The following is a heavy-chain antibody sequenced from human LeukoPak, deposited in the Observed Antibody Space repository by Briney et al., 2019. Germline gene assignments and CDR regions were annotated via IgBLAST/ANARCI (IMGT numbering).Heavy chain of an antibody. CDR3: ARRRYYDYAWGSYELDY. CDR1: GYTFTSYG. D-gene: IGHD3-16*01. Sequence: ASVKVSCKASGYTFTSYGISWVRQAPGQGLEWMGWISAYNGNTNYAQKLQGRVTMTTDTSTSTAYMELRSLRSDDTAVYYCARRRYYDYAWGSYELDYWGQGTLVTVSS. CDR2: ISAYNGNT. J-gene: IGHJ4*02. V-gene: IGHV1-18*01.